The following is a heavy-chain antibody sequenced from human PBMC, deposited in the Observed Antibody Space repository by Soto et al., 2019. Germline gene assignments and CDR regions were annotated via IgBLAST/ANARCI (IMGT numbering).Heavy chain of an antibody. CDR1: GGSISSYY. CDR2: IYYSGST. Sequence: SETLSLTCTVSGGSISSYYWSWIRQPPGKGLEWIGYIYYSGSTNYNPSLKSRVTISVDTSKNQFSLKLSSVTAADTAVYYCARHWGLTYYDFWSGSPARFDPWGQGTLVTVSS. V-gene: IGHV4-59*08. J-gene: IGHJ5*02. CDR3: ARHWGLTYYDFWSGSPARFDP. D-gene: IGHD3-3*01.